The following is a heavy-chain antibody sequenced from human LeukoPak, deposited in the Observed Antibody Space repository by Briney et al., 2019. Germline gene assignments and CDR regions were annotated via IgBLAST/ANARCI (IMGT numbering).Heavy chain of an antibody. D-gene: IGHD6-19*01. CDR1: GYTFTSCY. J-gene: IGHJ4*02. V-gene: IGHV1-46*01. CDR2: INPSGGST. CDR3: ARDMRTAVAALGWRALDY. Sequence: ASVKVSCKASGYTFTSCYMHWVRQAPGQGLEWMGIINPSGGSTSYAQKFQGRVTMTRDTSTSTVYMELSSLRSEDTAVYYCARDMRTAVAALGWRALDYWGQGTLVTVSS.